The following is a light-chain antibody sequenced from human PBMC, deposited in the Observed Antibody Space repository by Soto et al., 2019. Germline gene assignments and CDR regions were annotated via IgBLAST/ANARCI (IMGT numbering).Light chain of an antibody. CDR1: ESVSSS. J-gene: IGKJ5*01. CDR2: GAS. Sequence: VMTQSPATLSVSPGERATLSCRAIESVSSSLAWYQQRPGQAHRLLIYGASTRATDTRVRFRGSGSGTEFTLTISSLQSEDFAFDYCQQYNNWPPSIIFGQGTRLEI. CDR3: QQYNNWPPSII. V-gene: IGKV3-15*01.